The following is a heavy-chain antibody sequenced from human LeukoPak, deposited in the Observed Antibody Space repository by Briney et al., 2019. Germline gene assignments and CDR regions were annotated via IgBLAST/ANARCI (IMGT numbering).Heavy chain of an antibody. J-gene: IGHJ4*02. Sequence: GRSLRLSCAASGFTFSNYGMQWVRQAPGKGLEWVALIWNDGSNKYYADSVKGRFTISRDNAKNSLYLQMNSLRAEDTAMYYCARDIGDYWGQGTLVTVSS. CDR3: ARDIGDY. CDR2: IWNDGSNK. D-gene: IGHD2-15*01. CDR1: GFTFSNYG. V-gene: IGHV3-33*01.